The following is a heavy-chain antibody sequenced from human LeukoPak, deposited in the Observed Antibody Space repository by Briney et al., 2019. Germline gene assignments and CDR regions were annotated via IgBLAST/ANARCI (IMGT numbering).Heavy chain of an antibody. Sequence: SETLSLTCTVSGGSIIPYYWSWIRQPPGKGLEWIGYIFYSGSANYNPSLKSRVTISLDTSRNQFSLRLNSVTAADTAVYYCARDTNIARFIIWGQGILVTVSS. CDR2: IFYSGSA. CDR3: ARDTNIARFII. V-gene: IGHV4-59*12. J-gene: IGHJ4*02. D-gene: IGHD2-2*01. CDR1: GGSIIPYY.